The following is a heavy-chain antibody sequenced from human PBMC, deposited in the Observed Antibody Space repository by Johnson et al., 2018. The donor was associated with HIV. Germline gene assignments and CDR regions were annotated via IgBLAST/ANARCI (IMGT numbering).Heavy chain of an antibody. J-gene: IGHJ3*02. Sequence: VQLVESGGGVVQPGGSLRLSCAASGFTFSSYGMGWIRQAPGKGLEWVSAISGSGGSTSYADSVQGRFTISRDNSKNTLSLQMNSLRAEDTAVYYCAKEEGIAAAGGAFDIWGQGTMVTVSS. D-gene: IGHD6-13*01. V-gene: IGHV3-23*04. CDR2: ISGSGGST. CDR1: GFTFSSYG. CDR3: AKEEGIAAAGGAFDI.